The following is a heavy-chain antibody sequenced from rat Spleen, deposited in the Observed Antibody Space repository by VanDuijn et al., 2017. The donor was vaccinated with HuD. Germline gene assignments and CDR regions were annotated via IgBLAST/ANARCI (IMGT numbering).Heavy chain of an antibody. CDR2: IGYDGSST. CDR3: TTVGNYFNY. D-gene: IGHD1-7*01. J-gene: IGHJ2*01. CDR1: GFTFSDYD. V-gene: IGHV5-20*01. Sequence: EVQLVESGGGLVQPGRSMKLPCVASGFTFSDYDMAWVRPAPTKGLEWVASIGYDGSSTYYRDSVKGRFTISRDDAKSTLYLQMDSLRSEDTATYYCTTVGNYFNYWGKGVMVTVSS.